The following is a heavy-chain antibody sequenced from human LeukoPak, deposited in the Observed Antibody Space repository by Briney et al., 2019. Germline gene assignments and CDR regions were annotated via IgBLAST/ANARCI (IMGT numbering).Heavy chain of an antibody. CDR2: LYSAGST. Sequence: GGSLRLSCAASGFSVSSSYMGWVRQASGKGLEWVSVLYSAGSTFYPDSVKGRFTISGDNSQNMLFLQMDSLRAEDTAVYYCARLYESSAYGAFDIWGQGTLVTVSP. D-gene: IGHD3-22*01. J-gene: IGHJ3*02. CDR3: ARLYESSAYGAFDI. V-gene: IGHV3-66*02. CDR1: GFSVSSSY.